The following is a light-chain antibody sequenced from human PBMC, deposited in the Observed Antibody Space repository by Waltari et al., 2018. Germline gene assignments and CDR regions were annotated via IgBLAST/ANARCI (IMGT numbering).Light chain of an antibody. J-gene: IGKJ1*01. Sequence: ETLMTQSPATLSLTPGERATLPCRASQNVERLLAWYQQRPGQAPRLLISGAYTRAPGVPARFSGSGSGTEFTLTITSLQPEDFAHYFCQQYNNWPRTFGPGTRVEL. CDR1: QNVERL. CDR3: QQYNNWPRT. CDR2: GAY. V-gene: IGKV3-15*01.